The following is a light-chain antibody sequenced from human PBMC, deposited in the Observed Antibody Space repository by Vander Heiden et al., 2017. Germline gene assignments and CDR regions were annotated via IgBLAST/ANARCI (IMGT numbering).Light chain of an antibody. CDR2: AAS. CDR3: QQLNSSPFT. Sequence: DIQLTQSPSFLSASVGHRVTITCRASQGISSYLAWYQQKPGKAPKLLIYAASTLQSGVPSRFSGSGSGTEFTLTISSLQPEDFATYYRQQLNSSPFTFGHGTKVDIK. J-gene: IGKJ3*01. CDR1: QGISSY. V-gene: IGKV1-9*01.